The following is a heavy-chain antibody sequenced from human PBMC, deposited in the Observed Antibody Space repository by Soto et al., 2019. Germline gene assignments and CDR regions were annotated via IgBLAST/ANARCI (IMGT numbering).Heavy chain of an antibody. CDR2: TYYTSKWNN. J-gene: IGHJ5*02. V-gene: IGHV6-1*01. D-gene: IGHD6-19*01. Sequence: SQTLSLTCAISGDSVSRSSAVWNWIRQSPSRGLEWLGRTYYTSKWNNYYAVSVKSRITINADTSKNQFSLQLRSVTPEDTALYYCARSVSGTGTEFDPWGQGTPVTVSS. CDR1: GDSVSRSSAV. CDR3: ARSVSGTGTEFDP.